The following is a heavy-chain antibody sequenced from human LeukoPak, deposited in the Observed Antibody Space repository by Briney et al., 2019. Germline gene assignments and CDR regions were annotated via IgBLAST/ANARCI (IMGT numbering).Heavy chain of an antibody. V-gene: IGHV3-53*01. Sequence: GGSLRLSCAASGLTVSSNYISWVRQAPGKGLEWVSIIYTGGSTYYADSVRGRFTISRDNSKNTLYLQMNSLRAEDTAVYYCARDRTTAYYFDYWGQGTLVTVSS. D-gene: IGHD2/OR15-2a*01. J-gene: IGHJ4*02. CDR2: IYTGGST. CDR3: ARDRTTAYYFDY. CDR1: GLTVSSNY.